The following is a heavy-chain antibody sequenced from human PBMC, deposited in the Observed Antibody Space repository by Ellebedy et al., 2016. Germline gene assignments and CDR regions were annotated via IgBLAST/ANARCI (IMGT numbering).Heavy chain of an antibody. J-gene: IGHJ5*02. CDR1: GLTFSSQW. CDR3: AKDCGDYNEIVGWFDP. CDR2: ISYDGSSK. Sequence: GESLKISXAASGLTFSSQWMHWVRQAPGKGLEWVAVISYDGSSKKYANSVRGRFTISRDNSKNTLYLQMNSLRPEDTAVYYCAKDCGDYNEIVGWFDPWGQGTLVTVSS. V-gene: IGHV3-30*18. D-gene: IGHD1-14*01.